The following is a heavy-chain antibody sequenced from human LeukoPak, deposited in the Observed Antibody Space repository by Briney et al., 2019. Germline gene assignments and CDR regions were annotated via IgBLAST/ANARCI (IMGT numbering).Heavy chain of an antibody. V-gene: IGHV3-64*01. CDR2: ISSNGGST. D-gene: IGHD2-2*01. Sequence: SGGSLRLSCAASGFTFSSYAMHWVRQAPGKGLEYVSAISSNGGSTYYANSVKGRFTISRDNSKNTLYLKMGSLRAEDMAVYYCAREIVVVPAYAFDIWGQGTMVTVSS. J-gene: IGHJ3*02. CDR1: GFTFSSYA. CDR3: AREIVVVPAYAFDI.